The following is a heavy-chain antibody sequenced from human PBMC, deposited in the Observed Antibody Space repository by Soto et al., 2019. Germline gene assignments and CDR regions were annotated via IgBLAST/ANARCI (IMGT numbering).Heavy chain of an antibody. Sequence: GASVKVSCKASRYTFTSYAMHWVRQAPGQRLEWMGWINAGNGNTKYSQKFQGRVTITRDTSASTAYMELSSLRSEDTAVYYCARTLHSGGGYCSGGSCYPGWNWFEPWGQGTLVTVSS. CDR1: RYTFTSYA. V-gene: IGHV1-3*01. CDR2: INAGNGNT. CDR3: ARTLHSGGGYCSGGSCYPGWNWFEP. D-gene: IGHD2-15*01. J-gene: IGHJ5*02.